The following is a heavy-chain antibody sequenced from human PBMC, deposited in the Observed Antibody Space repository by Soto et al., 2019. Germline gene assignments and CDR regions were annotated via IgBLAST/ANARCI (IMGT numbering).Heavy chain of an antibody. CDR1: GYTFTSYY. V-gene: IGHV1-46*01. D-gene: IGHD5-12*01. CDR2: INPSGGST. J-gene: IGHJ6*02. Sequence: GASVKVSCKASGYTFTSYYMHWVRQAPGQGLEWMGIINPSGGSTSYAQKFQGRVTMTRDTSTSTVYMELSSLRSEYTAVYYCARGNGSGYDRPHYYYYGMDVWGQGTTVTVSS. CDR3: ARGNGSGYDRPHYYYYGMDV.